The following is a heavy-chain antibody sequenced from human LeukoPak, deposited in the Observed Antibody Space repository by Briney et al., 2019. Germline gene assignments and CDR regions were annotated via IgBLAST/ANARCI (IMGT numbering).Heavy chain of an antibody. J-gene: IGHJ4*02. Sequence: PSETLSLTCTVSGGSISSYYWSWIRQPPGKGLEWIGYIYYSGSTNYNPSLKSRVTISVDTSKNQFSLKLSSVTAADTAVYYCARRSVTTEFDYWGQGTLVTVSS. CDR2: IYYSGST. V-gene: IGHV4-59*01. CDR1: GGSISSYY. D-gene: IGHD4-17*01. CDR3: ARRSVTTEFDY.